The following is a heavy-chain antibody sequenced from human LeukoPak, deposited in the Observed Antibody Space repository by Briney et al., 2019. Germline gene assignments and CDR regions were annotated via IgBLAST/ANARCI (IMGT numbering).Heavy chain of an antibody. J-gene: IGHJ4*02. CDR3: ANNSSSGWYMTFDY. V-gene: IGHV4-39*07. D-gene: IGHD6-19*01. CDR2: IYYSGST. Sequence: SETLSLTCTVSGGSISSSSYYWGWIRQPPGKGLEWIGSIYYSGSTYYNPSLKSRVTISVDTSKNQFSLKLSSVTAADTAVYYCANNSSSGWYMTFDYWGQGTLVTVSS. CDR1: GGSISSSSYY.